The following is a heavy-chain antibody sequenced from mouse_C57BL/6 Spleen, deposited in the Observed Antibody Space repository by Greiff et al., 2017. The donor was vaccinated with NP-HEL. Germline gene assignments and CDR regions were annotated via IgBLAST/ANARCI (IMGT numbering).Heavy chain of an antibody. Sequence: EVKLQQSGPVLVKPGASVKMSCKASGYTFTDYYMNWVKQSHGKSLEWIGVINPYNGGTSYNQKFKGKATLTVDKSSSTAYMELNSLTSEDSAVYYCARDYGSSLWFAYWGQGTLVTVSA. CDR3: ARDYGSSLWFAY. D-gene: IGHD1-1*01. CDR1: GYTFTDYY. J-gene: IGHJ3*01. CDR2: INPYNGGT. V-gene: IGHV1-19*01.